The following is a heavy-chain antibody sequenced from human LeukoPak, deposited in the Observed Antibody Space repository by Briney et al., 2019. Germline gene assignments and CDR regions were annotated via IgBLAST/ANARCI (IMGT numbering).Heavy chain of an antibody. CDR2: IKSKTDGGTT. CDR3: TTDIMWIAQLFSAFDI. D-gene: IGHD5-12*01. CDR1: GFTFSNAW. Sequence: PGGSLRLSCAASGFTFSNAWMSWVRQAPGKGLEWVGRIKSKTDGGTTDYAAPVKGRFTISRDDSKNTLYLQMNSLKTEDTAVYYCTTDIMWIAQLFSAFDIWGQGTIVTVSS. V-gene: IGHV3-15*01. J-gene: IGHJ3*02.